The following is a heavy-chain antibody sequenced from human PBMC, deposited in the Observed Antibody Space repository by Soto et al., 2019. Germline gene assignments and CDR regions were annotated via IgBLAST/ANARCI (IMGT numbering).Heavy chain of an antibody. V-gene: IGHV3-48*01. CDR2: ISSISSTI. CDR3: ARDYSSYGPFDY. Sequence: GGSLRLSCAASGFTFSSYSMNWVRQAPGKGLEWVSYISSISSTIYYADSVKGRFTISRDDAKNSLYLQMNSLRAEDTAVYYCARDYSSYGPFDYWGQGTLVTVSS. CDR1: GFTFSSYS. J-gene: IGHJ4*02. D-gene: IGHD5-18*01.